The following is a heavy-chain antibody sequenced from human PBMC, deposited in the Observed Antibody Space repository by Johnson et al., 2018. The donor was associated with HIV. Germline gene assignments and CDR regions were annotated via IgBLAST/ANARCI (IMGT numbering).Heavy chain of an antibody. CDR1: GFTFSSYA. CDR3: ARGVLAFDI. J-gene: IGHJ3*02. D-gene: IGHD5/OR15-5a*01. CDR2: ISSNGGST. V-gene: IGHV3-64*01. Sequence: VQLVESGGGLVQPGGSLRLSCAASGFTFSSYAMHWVRQAPGKGLEYVSAISSNGGSTYYANSVKGRFTISRDNSKNTLYLKMNSLRAEDTAVYYCARGVLAFDIWGQGTMVTVSS.